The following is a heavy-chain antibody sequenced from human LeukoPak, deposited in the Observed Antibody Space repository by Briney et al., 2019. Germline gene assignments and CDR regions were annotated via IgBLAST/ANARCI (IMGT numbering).Heavy chain of an antibody. CDR3: AKIGGGDFWIDYFDY. Sequence: PGGSLRLSGAASGFTFSTYAMNWVRQAPGKRLEWVSSITGSGRDTYYAGSVRGRITISRDNSRNTLYLQMNSLRAEDTAVYYCAKIGGGDFWIDYFDYWGQGTLVTVSS. CDR2: ITGSGRDT. D-gene: IGHD3-3*01. V-gene: IGHV3-23*01. J-gene: IGHJ4*02. CDR1: GFTFSTYA.